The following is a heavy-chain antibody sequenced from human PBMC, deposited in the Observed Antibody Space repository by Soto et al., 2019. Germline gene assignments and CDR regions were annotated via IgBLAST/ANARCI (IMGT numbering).Heavy chain of an antibody. J-gene: IGHJ6*03. V-gene: IGHV1-3*01. CDR1: GYTFTGYA. CDR2: INAGNGNT. CDR3: ARDPICSSTSCYYYYMDV. D-gene: IGHD2-2*01. Sequence: ASVKVSCKAFGYTFTGYAMHWVRQAPGQRLEWMGWINAGNGNTKYSQKFQGRVTITRDTSASTAYMELSSLRSEDTAVYYCARDPICSSTSCYYYYMDVWGKGTTVTVSS.